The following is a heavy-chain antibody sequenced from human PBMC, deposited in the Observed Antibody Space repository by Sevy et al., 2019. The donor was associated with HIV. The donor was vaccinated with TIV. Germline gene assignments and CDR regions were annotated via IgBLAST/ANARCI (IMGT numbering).Heavy chain of an antibody. CDR3: ARVKITMVRGVTRGGSAFDI. Sequence: GGSLRLSCAASGFTFSSYGMHWVRQAPGKGLERVAVIWYDGSNKYYADSVKGRFTISRDNSKNTLYLQMNSLRAEDTAVYYCARVKITMVRGVTRGGSAFDIWGQGTMVTVSS. V-gene: IGHV3-33*01. CDR1: GFTFSSYG. CDR2: IWYDGSNK. D-gene: IGHD3-10*01. J-gene: IGHJ3*02.